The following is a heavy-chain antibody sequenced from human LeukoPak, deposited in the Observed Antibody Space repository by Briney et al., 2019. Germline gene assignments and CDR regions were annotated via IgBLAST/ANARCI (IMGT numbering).Heavy chain of an antibody. CDR1: GFAFSNYA. J-gene: IGHJ5*02. CDR3: ARVPENGNDIYGSGSYYNGVDWFDP. Sequence: GGSLRLSCTASGFAFSNYAMNWVRQAPGKGLEWVSVIRSSGSGGSTYYADSVKGRFTISRDNSKNTLYLQMNSLRSDDTAVYYCARVPENGNDIYGSGSYYNGVDWFDPWGQGTLVTVSS. CDR2: IRSSGSGGST. D-gene: IGHD3-10*01. V-gene: IGHV3-23*01.